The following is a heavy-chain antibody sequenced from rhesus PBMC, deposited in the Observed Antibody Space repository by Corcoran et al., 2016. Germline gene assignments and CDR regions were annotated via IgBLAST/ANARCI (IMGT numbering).Heavy chain of an antibody. J-gene: IGHJ5-2*02. CDR2: INPNNGNT. D-gene: IGHD4-35*01. CDR1: GYTFTSYY. Sequence: QVQLVQCGAEVKKPGASVKLSCKASGYTFTSYYINGVRQAPGQVLKWIGWINPNNGNTGYAQNFHGRGTITRNTSTSTAYMGLSSLRSEDTAVYYCTRYGNYNSLDVWGRGVLVTVSS. V-gene: IGHV1S9*01. CDR3: TRYGNYNSLDV.